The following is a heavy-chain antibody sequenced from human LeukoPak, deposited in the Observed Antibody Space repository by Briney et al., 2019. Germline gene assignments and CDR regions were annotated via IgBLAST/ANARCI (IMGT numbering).Heavy chain of an antibody. CDR3: ARHLAGSSSWPYFDY. D-gene: IGHD6-13*01. Sequence: SETLSLTCTVSGGSISRYYWSWIRQPPGKGLEWIGYIYYSGSTNYNPSLKSRVTISVDTSKNQFSLKLSSVTAADTAVYYCARHLAGSSSWPYFDYWGQGTLVTVSS. V-gene: IGHV4-59*08. J-gene: IGHJ4*02. CDR2: IYYSGST. CDR1: GGSISRYY.